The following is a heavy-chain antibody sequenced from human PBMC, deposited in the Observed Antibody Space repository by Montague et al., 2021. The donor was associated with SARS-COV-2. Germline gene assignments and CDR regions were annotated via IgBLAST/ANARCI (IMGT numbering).Heavy chain of an antibody. CDR2: IPYSGST. CDR3: ARHITGSGNAFDI. V-gene: IGHV4-39*01. D-gene: IGHD3-10*01. Sequence: SETLSLTCTVSGGSISSTSYYWGRMPQSAGKGLKWIGSIPYSGSTYYKSYLKSRITISVDTSKNQFSLRLSSVTAADTAVYYCARHITGSGNAFDIWGQGTMVTVSS. J-gene: IGHJ3*02. CDR1: GGSISSTSYY.